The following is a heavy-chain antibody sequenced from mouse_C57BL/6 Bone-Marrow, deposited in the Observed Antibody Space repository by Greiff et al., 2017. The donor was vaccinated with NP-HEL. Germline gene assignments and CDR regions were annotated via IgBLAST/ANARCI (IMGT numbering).Heavy chain of an antibody. CDR3: ARSLLLPYAFDY. CDR2: IYPGSGNT. D-gene: IGHD1-1*01. CDR1: GYTFTDYY. Sequence: QVHVKQSGAELVRPGASVKLSCKASGYTFTDYYINWVKQRPGQGLEWIARIYPGSGNTYYNEKFKGKATLTAEKSSSTAYMQLSSLTSEDSAVYFCARSLLLPYAFDYWGQGTTLTVSS. V-gene: IGHV1-76*01. J-gene: IGHJ2*01.